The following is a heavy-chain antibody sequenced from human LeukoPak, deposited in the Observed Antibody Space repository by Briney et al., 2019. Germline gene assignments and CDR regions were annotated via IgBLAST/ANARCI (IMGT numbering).Heavy chain of an antibody. CDR1: GFTFSSYA. D-gene: IGHD3-22*01. V-gene: IGHV3-23*01. CDR3: AEPEGGYYDIRPD. CDR2: ISGSGGST. J-gene: IGHJ4*02. Sequence: GGSLRLSCAASGFTFSSYAMSWVRQAPGKGLEWVSAISGSGGSTYYADSVKGRFTISRGNSENTLYLQMNSLRAEDTAVYYCAEPEGGYYDIRPDWGQGTLVTVSS.